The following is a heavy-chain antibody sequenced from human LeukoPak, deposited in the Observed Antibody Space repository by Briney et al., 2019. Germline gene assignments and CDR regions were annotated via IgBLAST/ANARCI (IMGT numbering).Heavy chain of an antibody. CDR2: MNPNSGNT. J-gene: IGHJ3*02. CDR3: ARDGEYCSGGSCYGLSAFDI. D-gene: IGHD2-15*01. CDR1: GYTFASYE. Sequence: ASVKVSCKASGYTFASYEINWVRQATGQGLEWMGWMNPNSGNTGYAQKFQGRVTMTRDTSTSTVYLELSSLRSEDTAVYYCARDGEYCSGGSCYGLSAFDIWGQGTMVTVSS. V-gene: IGHV1-8*01.